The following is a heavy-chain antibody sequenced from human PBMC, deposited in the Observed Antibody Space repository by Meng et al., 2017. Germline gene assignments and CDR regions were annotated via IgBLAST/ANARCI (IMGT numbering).Heavy chain of an antibody. CDR3: ARGHNDYGDYPNWFDP. V-gene: IGHV1-69*06. Sequence: QVERVQSGAEVKKPGSSVKVPCKASGGTFSSYAISWVRQAPGQGLEWMGGIIPIFGTANYAQKFQGRVTITADKSTSTAYMELSSLRSEDTAVYYCARGHNDYGDYPNWFDPWGQGTLVTVSS. CDR1: GGTFSSYA. J-gene: IGHJ5*02. CDR2: IIPIFGTA. D-gene: IGHD4-17*01.